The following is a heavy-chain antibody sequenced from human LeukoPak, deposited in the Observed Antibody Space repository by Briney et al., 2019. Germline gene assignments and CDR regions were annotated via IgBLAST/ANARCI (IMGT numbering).Heavy chain of an antibody. D-gene: IGHD2-2*01. CDR2: IYPGDSDT. CDR3: ARALPEWDIVVVPAANGDWFDP. Sequence: GESLKISCKGSGYSFTSYWIGWVRQMPGKGLEWMGIIYPGDSDTRYCPSFQGQVTISADKSISTAYLQWSSLKASDTAMYYCARALPEWDIVVVPAANGDWFDPWGQGTLVTVSS. J-gene: IGHJ5*02. V-gene: IGHV5-51*01. CDR1: GYSFTSYW.